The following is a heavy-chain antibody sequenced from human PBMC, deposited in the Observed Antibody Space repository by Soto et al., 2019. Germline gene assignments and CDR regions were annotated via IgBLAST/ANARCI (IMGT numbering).Heavy chain of an antibody. D-gene: IGHD3-3*01. V-gene: IGHV1-3*01. J-gene: IGHJ6*02. Sequence: ASVKVSCKASGYTFTSYAMHWVRQAPGQRLEWMGWINAGNGNTKYSQKFQGRVTITRDTSASTAYMELSSLRSEDTAVYYCAREGTYYDFWSGYHNYYYYYGMDVWGQGTTVTVSS. CDR2: INAGNGNT. CDR1: GYTFTSYA. CDR3: AREGTYYDFWSGYHNYYYYYGMDV.